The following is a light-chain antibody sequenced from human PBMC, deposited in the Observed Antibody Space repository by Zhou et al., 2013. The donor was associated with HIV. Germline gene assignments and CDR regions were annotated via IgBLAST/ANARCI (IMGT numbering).Light chain of an antibody. CDR3: QQSYSTPRVT. CDR2: AAS. J-gene: IGKJ5*01. V-gene: IGKV1-39*01. Sequence: DIQMTQSPSSLSASVGDRVTITCRASQSISSYLNWYQQKPGKAPELLIYAASSLHSGVPSRFSGSGSGTDFTLTISSLQPEDFATYYCQQSYSTPRVTFGQGTRLEIK. CDR1: QSISSY.